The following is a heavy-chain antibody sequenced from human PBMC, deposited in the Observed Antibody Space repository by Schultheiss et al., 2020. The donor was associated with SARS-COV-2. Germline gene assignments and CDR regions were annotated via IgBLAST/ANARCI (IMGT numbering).Heavy chain of an antibody. V-gene: IGHV3-20*04. Sequence: GGSLRLSCAASGFTFSSYAMSWVRQAPGKGLEWVSGINWNGGSTGYADSVKGRFTISRDNAKNSLYLQMNSLRAEDTALYYCARLDYGDYEIDYWGQGTLVTVSS. J-gene: IGHJ4*02. CDR1: GFTFSSYA. CDR3: ARLDYGDYEIDY. CDR2: INWNGGST. D-gene: IGHD4-17*01.